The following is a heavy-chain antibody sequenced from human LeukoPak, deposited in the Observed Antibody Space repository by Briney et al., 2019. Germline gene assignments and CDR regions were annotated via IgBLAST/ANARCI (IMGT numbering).Heavy chain of an antibody. CDR3: ARQVTRRAFDI. CDR1: GLTVSSSN. J-gene: IGHJ3*02. CDR2: IHSGVTT. D-gene: IGHD5-18*01. V-gene: IGHV3-53*01. Sequence: QSGGSLRLSCTASGLTVSSSNMNWVHQAPGKGLECVSVIHSGVTTYYADSVKGRFTISGDNSRNTLYLQMNSLRAEDTAVYYCARQVTRRAFDIWGQGTMVTVSS.